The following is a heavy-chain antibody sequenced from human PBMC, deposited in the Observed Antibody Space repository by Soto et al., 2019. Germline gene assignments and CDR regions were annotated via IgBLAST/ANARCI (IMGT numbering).Heavy chain of an antibody. CDR1: GYTFTSYG. J-gene: IGHJ4*02. CDR3: ARDSSLRRGYSYGRLSY. D-gene: IGHD5-18*01. Sequence: ASVKVSCKASGYTFTSYGISWVRQAPGQGLEWMGWISAYNGNTNYAQKLQGRVTMTTDTSTSTAYMELRSLRSDDTAVYYCARDSSLRRGYSYGRLSYWGQGTLVTVSS. V-gene: IGHV1-18*04. CDR2: ISAYNGNT.